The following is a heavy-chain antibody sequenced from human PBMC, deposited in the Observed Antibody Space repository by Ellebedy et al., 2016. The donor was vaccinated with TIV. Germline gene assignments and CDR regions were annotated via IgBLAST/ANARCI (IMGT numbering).Heavy chain of an antibody. Sequence: MPSETLSLTCTVSGGSISSRSYYWGWIRQPPGKGLEWIGSIYYSGSTYYNPSLKSRVTISVDTSKNQFSLKLSSVIAADTAVYFCARTYSPHCTNGVCYMAYYFDYWGQGTLVTVSS. CDR1: GGSISSRSYY. CDR3: ARTYSPHCTNGVCYMAYYFDY. J-gene: IGHJ4*02. V-gene: IGHV4-39*01. D-gene: IGHD2-8*01. CDR2: IYYSGST.